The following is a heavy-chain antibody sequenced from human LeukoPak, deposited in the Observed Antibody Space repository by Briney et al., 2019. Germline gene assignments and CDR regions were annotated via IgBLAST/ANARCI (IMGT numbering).Heavy chain of an antibody. CDR3: ARDLSGVAGYTYGRGIDY. J-gene: IGHJ4*02. Sequence: GGALRLSCEASGFTLSSYWMSWVRQAPGKGLEWVANIKKDGSEKYYVDSVKGRFTISRDNAKTSLYLQMNSLRAEDAAVYYCARDLSGVAGYTYGRGIDYWGQGTLVTVSS. CDR1: GFTLSSYW. CDR2: IKKDGSEK. V-gene: IGHV3-7*01. D-gene: IGHD5-18*01.